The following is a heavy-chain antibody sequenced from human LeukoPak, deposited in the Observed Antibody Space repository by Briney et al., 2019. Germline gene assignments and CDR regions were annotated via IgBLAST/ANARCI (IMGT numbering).Heavy chain of an antibody. CDR1: GFTFSGSA. Sequence: GGSLRLSCAASGFTFSGSAMHWVRQAPGKGLEWVSSISSSSSYIYYADSVKGRFTISRDNAKNSLYLQMNSLRAEDTAVYYCARDPYGDYFDYWGQGTLVTVSS. CDR3: ARDPYGDYFDY. D-gene: IGHD4-17*01. CDR2: ISSSSSYI. V-gene: IGHV3-21*01. J-gene: IGHJ4*02.